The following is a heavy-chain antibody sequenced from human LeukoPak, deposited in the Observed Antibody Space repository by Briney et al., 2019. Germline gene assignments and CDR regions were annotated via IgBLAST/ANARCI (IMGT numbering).Heavy chain of an antibody. Sequence: GGSLRLSCVVSGFSLSNYAMSWVRQAPGKGLEWVSYISEKGGSTTYADSVKGRFTISRDNSKNTVYLQLDSLRVEDTAVYYCGKTTVGYSSGRYPGWPVDYWGQGTLVTVSS. D-gene: IGHD2-15*01. V-gene: IGHV3-23*01. CDR2: ISEKGGST. J-gene: IGHJ4*02. CDR3: GKTTVGYSSGRYPGWPVDY. CDR1: GFSLSNYA.